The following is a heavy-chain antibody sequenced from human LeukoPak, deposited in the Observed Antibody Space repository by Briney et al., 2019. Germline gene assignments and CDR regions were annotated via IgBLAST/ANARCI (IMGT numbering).Heavy chain of an antibody. CDR3: ARDGAFRIYDY. D-gene: IGHD3-3*02. CDR1: GFTFSSYW. CDR2: IKQDGSEK. V-gene: IGHV3-7*01. Sequence: GGSLRLSCAASGFTFSSYWMTWVRQAPGKGLEWVASIKQDGSEKYYVDSVKGRFTISRDNARNSLYLQMSSLRADDTAVYYCARDGAFRIYDYWGQGSLVSVSS. J-gene: IGHJ4*02.